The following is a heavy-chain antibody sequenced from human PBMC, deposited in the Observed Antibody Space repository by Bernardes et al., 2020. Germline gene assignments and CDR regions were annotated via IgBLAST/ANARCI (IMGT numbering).Heavy chain of an antibody. V-gene: IGHV3-23*01. Sequence: GGSLRLSCAASGFTFSNYVMTWVRQTPGKGLEWVASIHENGGGTYYPDSVKGRFTISRDNSRSTLDLQMNTLRDEDTAIYYCVRRAREFTTAWGAFEYWGQGIMVTVSS. D-gene: IGHD3-10*01. J-gene: IGHJ4*02. CDR3: VRRAREFTTAWGAFEY. CDR1: GFTFSNYV. CDR2: IHENGGGT.